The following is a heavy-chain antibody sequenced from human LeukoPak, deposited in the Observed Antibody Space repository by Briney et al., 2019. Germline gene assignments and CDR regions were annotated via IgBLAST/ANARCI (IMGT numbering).Heavy chain of an antibody. CDR3: ARAGYYYDSSGYYMDY. D-gene: IGHD3-22*01. CDR2: INPSGGST. Sequence: ASVKVSCKASGYTFTSYYMHWVRQAPGQGLEWMGIINPSGGSTSYAQKFQGRVTMTRDTSTSTVYMELSSLRSEDTAVYYCARAGYYYDSSGYYMDYWGQGTLVTVSS. V-gene: IGHV1-46*01. J-gene: IGHJ4*02. CDR1: GYTFTSYY.